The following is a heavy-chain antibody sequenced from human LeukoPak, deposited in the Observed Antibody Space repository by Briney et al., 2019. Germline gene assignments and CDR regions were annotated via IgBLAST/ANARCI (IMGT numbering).Heavy chain of an antibody. Sequence: GGSLRLSCAASGFTFSSYWMHCVRQAPGKGLVWVSHLNSDGSFTNYADSVKGRLTISRDVSKSIAYLQMNSLKTEDTAVYYCTRVWGPYYFDYWGQGTLVTVSS. V-gene: IGHV3-74*01. J-gene: IGHJ4*02. CDR1: GFTFSSYW. CDR2: LNSDGSFT. D-gene: IGHD7-27*01. CDR3: TRVWGPYYFDY.